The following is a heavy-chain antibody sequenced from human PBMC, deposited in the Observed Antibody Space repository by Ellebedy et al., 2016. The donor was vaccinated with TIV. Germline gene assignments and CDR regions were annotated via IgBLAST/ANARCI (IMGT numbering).Heavy chain of an antibody. CDR1: GDSLRSEF. CDR3: ARDSGSGWRAFDS. Sequence: MPSEPLSLTCTVSGDSLRSEFWSWIRQPVGKGLEWIGRVSTRGNTNNNPNLMSRVSMSMDTSKNQFSLNLSSVTAADTAVYYCARDSGSGWRAFDSWGQGTLVTVSS. D-gene: IGHD6-19*01. CDR2: VSTRGNT. V-gene: IGHV4-4*07. J-gene: IGHJ4*02.